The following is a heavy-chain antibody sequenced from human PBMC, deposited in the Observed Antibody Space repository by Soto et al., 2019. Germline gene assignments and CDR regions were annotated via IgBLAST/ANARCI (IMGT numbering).Heavy chain of an antibody. CDR1: GGSISSGGYS. Sequence: QLQLQGSGSGLVKPSQTLSLTCAVSGGSISSGGYSWSWIRQPPGKGLEWIGYIYHSGSTYYNPTLKSRLTITVDRTKNQFSLKLSSVTAADTAVYYCAAGGVLPRYYWGQGTLVTVSS. J-gene: IGHJ4*02. V-gene: IGHV4-30-2*01. D-gene: IGHD2-15*01. CDR3: AAGGVLPRYY. CDR2: IYHSGST.